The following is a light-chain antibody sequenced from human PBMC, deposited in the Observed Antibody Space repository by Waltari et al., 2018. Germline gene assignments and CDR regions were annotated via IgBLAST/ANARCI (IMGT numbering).Light chain of an antibody. CDR2: SAS. CDR1: QSVTTY. Sequence: DIQMTQSPSSLSASVGDRVTITCRASQSVTTYLNWYQQKSGKAPKILISSASSLQSGVPSRFGGSGSGTDFTLTISSLQPEDFATYYCQQSYSTPPTFGGGTRVEIK. V-gene: IGKV1-39*01. CDR3: QQSYSTPPT. J-gene: IGKJ4*01.